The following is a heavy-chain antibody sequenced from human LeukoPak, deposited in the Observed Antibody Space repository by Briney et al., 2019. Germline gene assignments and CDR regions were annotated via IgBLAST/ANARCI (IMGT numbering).Heavy chain of an antibody. V-gene: IGHV1-2*02. CDR1: GYSFTGYY. CDR2: INPNSGDT. CDR3: ARRVLGSGILEKLNYYYYYMDV. D-gene: IGHD3-10*02. Sequence: GSVKVSCKASGYSFTGYYMHWVRQAPGQGLEWMGWINPNSGDTKYAQKFQGRVTMTRDTSISTAYMELSSLRSEDTAVYYCARRVLGSGILEKLNYYYYYMDVWGKGTTVTISS. J-gene: IGHJ6*03.